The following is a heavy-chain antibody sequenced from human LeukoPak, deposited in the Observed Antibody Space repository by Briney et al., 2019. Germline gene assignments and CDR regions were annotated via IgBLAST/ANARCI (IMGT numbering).Heavy chain of an antibody. Sequence: SQTLSLTCTVSGGSISSGGYYWSWIRQHPGKGLEWIGYIYYSGSTYYNPSLKSRVTISVDTSKNQFSLKLSSVTAADTAVYYCARDVPSLAWGAEGYFDYWGRGTLVTVSS. CDR3: ARDVPSLAWGAEGYFDY. CDR1: GGSISSGGYY. V-gene: IGHV4-31*03. J-gene: IGHJ4*02. CDR2: IYYSGST. D-gene: IGHD1-26*01.